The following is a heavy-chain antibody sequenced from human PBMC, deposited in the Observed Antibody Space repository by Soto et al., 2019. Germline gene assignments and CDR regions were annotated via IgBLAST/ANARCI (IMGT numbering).Heavy chain of an antibody. J-gene: IGHJ4*02. D-gene: IGHD6-19*01. CDR2: IIPIFGTA. Sequence: ASVKVSCKASGGTFSSYAISWVRQAPGQGLEWMGGIIPIFGTANYAQKFQGRVTITADESTSTAYMELSSLRSEDTVVYYCAHSSGWYGYYFDYWGQGTLVTVSS. CDR3: AHSSGWYGYYFDY. CDR1: GGTFSSYA. V-gene: IGHV1-69*13.